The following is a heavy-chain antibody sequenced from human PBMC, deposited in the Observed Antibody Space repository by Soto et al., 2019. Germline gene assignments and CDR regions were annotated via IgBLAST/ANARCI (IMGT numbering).Heavy chain of an antibody. J-gene: IGHJ6*03. V-gene: IGHV3-66*01. CDR2: IYSGGST. CDR3: AREVENYDFWSGYSYMDV. Sequence: EVQLVESGGGLVQPGGSPRLSCAASGFTVSSNYMSWVRQAPGKGLEWVSVIYSGGSTYYADSVKGRFTISRDNSKNTLYLQMNSLRAEDTAVYYCAREVENYDFWSGYSYMDVWGKGTTVTVSS. D-gene: IGHD3-3*01. CDR1: GFTVSSNY.